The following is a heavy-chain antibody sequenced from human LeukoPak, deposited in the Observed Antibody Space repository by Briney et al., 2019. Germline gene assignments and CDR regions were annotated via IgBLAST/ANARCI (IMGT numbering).Heavy chain of an antibody. V-gene: IGHV4-59*01. D-gene: IGHD3-3*01. CDR3: ARVPRYDFWSGYLYYYYMDV. CDR2: IYYSGST. CDR1: GGSISSYY. Sequence: PSGTLSLTCTVSGGSISSYYWSWIRQPPGKGLEWIGYIYYSGSTNYNPSLKSRVTISVDTSKNQFSLKLSSVTAADTAVYYCARVPRYDFWSGYLYYYYMDVWGKGTTVTVSS. J-gene: IGHJ6*03.